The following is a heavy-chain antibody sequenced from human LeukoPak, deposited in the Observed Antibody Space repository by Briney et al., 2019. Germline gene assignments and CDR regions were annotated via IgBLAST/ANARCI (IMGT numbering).Heavy chain of an antibody. V-gene: IGHV3-23*01. J-gene: IGHJ4*02. D-gene: IGHD1-26*01. CDR1: GFTFSIYA. Sequence: GGSLRLSCAASGFTFSIYAMSWVRQAPGKGLEWVSSIGDTTYYADSVEGRFTISRDKSKNTFYLQMNSLRAEDAAIYYWAKAFAFVGANFFDYWGQRTLVTVSS. CDR2: IGDTT. CDR3: AKAFAFVGANFFDY.